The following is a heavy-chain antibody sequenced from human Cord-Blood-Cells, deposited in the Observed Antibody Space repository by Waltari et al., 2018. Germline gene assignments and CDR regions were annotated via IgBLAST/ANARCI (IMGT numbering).Heavy chain of an antibody. CDR2: IYYSGST. Sequence: QVQLQESGPGLVQPSQTLSLTCTVSGGSISSGGYYWSWIRQHPGKGLERIGYIYYSGSTYYNPSLKSRVTISVDTSKNQFSLKLSSVTAADTAVYYCARLTMVRGVINWFDPWGQGTLVTVSS. CDR3: ARLTMVRGVINWFDP. J-gene: IGHJ5*02. V-gene: IGHV4-31*03. D-gene: IGHD3-10*01. CDR1: GGSISSGGYY.